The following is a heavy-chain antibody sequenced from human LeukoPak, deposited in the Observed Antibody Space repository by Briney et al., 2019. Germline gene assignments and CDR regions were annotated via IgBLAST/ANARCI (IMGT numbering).Heavy chain of an antibody. CDR1: GYTFTSYY. J-gene: IGHJ5*02. D-gene: IGHD6-13*01. V-gene: IGHV1-46*01. Sequence: ASVKVSCKASGYTFTSYYMHWVRQAPGQGLEWMGLINPTGGSTSYAQKFQGRVTMTRDMSTSTVYMELSSLRSEDTAVYYCARVTRIAAAKGWFDPWGQGTLVTVSS. CDR2: INPTGGST. CDR3: ARVTRIAAAKGWFDP.